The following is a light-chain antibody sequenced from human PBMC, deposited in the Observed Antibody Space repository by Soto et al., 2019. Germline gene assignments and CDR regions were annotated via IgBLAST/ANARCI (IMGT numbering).Light chain of an antibody. CDR1: QSVLYSSNNKNY. Sequence: DIVMTQSPDSLAVSLGERATINCKSSQSVLYSSNNKNYLAWYQQKPGQPPKLLIYWASTRESGVPDRVSGSGSGTDFTLPINSLPGEDVGVYYCQQYYSTPPTFGQGAKVDIK. J-gene: IGKJ1*01. CDR3: QQYYSTPPT. V-gene: IGKV4-1*01. CDR2: WAS.